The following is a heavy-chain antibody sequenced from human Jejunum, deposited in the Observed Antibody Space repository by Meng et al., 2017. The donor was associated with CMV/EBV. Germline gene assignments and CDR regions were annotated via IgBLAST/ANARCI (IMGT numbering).Heavy chain of an antibody. D-gene: IGHD3-10*01. CDR1: GFTFSNDW. CDR3: ARGFGIGS. Sequence: LVGSGGGLVQPGGSLRLSCVASGFTFSNDWMTWVRQAPGKGLEWVANIKQDGSETYYVDSVKGRFTISRDNGKNSSYLQMNNLRAEDTGVYYCARGFGIGSWGQGTLVIVSS. J-gene: IGHJ4*02. CDR2: IKQDGSET. V-gene: IGHV3-7*04.